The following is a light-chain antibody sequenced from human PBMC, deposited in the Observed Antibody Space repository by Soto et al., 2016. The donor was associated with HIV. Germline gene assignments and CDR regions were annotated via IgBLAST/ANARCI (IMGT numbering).Light chain of an antibody. CDR3: QQSSRTPRT. CDR1: QSISTY. V-gene: IGKV1-39*01. CDR2: AAS. Sequence: DIQMTQSPSPLSLSIGDRVSITCRASQSISTYLNWYQQKPGRAPKLLIYAASSLQSGVPSRFSGRGSGTDFTLTISSLQHEDLATYYCQQSSRTPRTFGQGTKVEIK. J-gene: IGKJ1*01.